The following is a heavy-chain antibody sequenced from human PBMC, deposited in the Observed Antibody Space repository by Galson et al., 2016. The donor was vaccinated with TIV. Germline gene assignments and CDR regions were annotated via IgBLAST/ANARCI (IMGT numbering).Heavy chain of an antibody. CDR3: VRAPGYSGYSYGYFDS. CDR2: MYPADSDT. CDR1: GSSFTSNW. Sequence: QSGAEVTKPGQSLKISCKVSGSSFTSNWIGWVRQTPGKGLEWMGIMYPADSDTRYSPSFQGQVTISADESISTAYLQWSSLRASDSAMYYCVRAPGYSGYSYGYFDSWGQGTLVTVSS. V-gene: IGHV5-51*03. J-gene: IGHJ4*02. D-gene: IGHD5-12*01.